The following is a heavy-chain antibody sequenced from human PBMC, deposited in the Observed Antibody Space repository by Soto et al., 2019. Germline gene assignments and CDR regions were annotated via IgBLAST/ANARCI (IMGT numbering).Heavy chain of an antibody. D-gene: IGHD3-22*01. CDR1: GYTFTSYG. CDR3: ARGYYDSSGYPAHNDDFDI. J-gene: IGHJ3*02. CDR2: ISAYNGNT. V-gene: IGHV1-18*01. Sequence: ASVKVSCKASGYTFTSYGISWVRQAPGQGLEWMGWISAYNGNTNYAQKLQGRVTMTTDTSTSTAYMELRSLRSDDTAVYYCARGYYDSSGYPAHNDDFDIWGQGTMVTVSS.